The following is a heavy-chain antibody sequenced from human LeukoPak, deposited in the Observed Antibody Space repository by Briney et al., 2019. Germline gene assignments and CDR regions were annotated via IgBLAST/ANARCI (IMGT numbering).Heavy chain of an antibody. J-gene: IGHJ4*02. CDR1: GGSISSGSYY. CDR3: ARYSSGSYYMIFDY. D-gene: IGHD3-10*01. Sequence: PSETLSLTCTVSGGSISSGSYYWSWIRHPAGKGLEWIGRIYTSGNTNYNPSLKSRVTISVDTSKNQFSLKLSSVTAADTAVYYCARYSSGSYYMIFDYWGQGILVTVSS. CDR2: IYTSGNT. V-gene: IGHV4-61*02.